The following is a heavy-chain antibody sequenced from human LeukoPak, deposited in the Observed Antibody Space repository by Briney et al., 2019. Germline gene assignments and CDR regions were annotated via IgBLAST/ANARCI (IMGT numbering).Heavy chain of an antibody. D-gene: IGHD4-17*01. V-gene: IGHV3-21*01. Sequence: PGGSLRLSCAASGFTFSSYSMNWVRQAPGKGLEWVSSISSSSSYIYYADSVKGRFTISRDNAKNSLYLQMNSLRAEDTAVYYCARDPLPTVTTSDWGQGTLVTVSS. J-gene: IGHJ4*02. CDR1: GFTFSSYS. CDR2: ISSSSSYI. CDR3: ARDPLPTVTTSD.